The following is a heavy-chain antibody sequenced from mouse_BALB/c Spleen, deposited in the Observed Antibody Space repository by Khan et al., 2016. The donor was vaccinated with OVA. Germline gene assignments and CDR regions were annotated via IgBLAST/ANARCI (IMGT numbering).Heavy chain of an antibody. D-gene: IGHD2-14*01. V-gene: IGHV1-4*01. CDR3: VRDGAYYRNDGWFAY. CDR1: GYTFTSYT. Sequence: QVQLKESGAELARPGASVKMSCKASGYTFTSYTIHWIKMRPGQGLEWIGYINPSNGYTNYNQKFKDKATLTADKSSTTAYMQLSSLTSDDSEVYNVVRDGAYYRNDGWFAYWGLGTLVTVSA. CDR2: INPSNGYT. J-gene: IGHJ3*01.